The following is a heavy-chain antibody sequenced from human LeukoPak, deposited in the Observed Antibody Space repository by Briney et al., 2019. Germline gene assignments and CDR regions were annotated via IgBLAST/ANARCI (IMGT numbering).Heavy chain of an antibody. CDR3: ARDGISPFDY. D-gene: IGHD2-15*01. CDR2: IYSGGST. Sequence: GGSLRLSCAASGFTFSSYAMSWVRQAPGKGLEWVSVIYSGGSTYYADSVKGRFTISRDNSKNTLYLQMNSLRAEDTAVYYCARDGISPFDYWGQGTLVTVSS. V-gene: IGHV3-53*01. J-gene: IGHJ4*02. CDR1: GFTFSSYA.